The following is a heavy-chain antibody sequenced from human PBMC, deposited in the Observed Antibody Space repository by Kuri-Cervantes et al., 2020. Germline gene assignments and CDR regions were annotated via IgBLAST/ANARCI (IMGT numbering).Heavy chain of an antibody. J-gene: IGHJ4*02. CDR1: GFTVSSNY. V-gene: IGHV4-39*01. CDR2: IYYSGST. CDR3: ARRAPGIVVVVAATRSYYFDY. Sequence: GSLRLSCAASGFTVSSNYWGWIRQPPGKGLEWIGSIYYSGSTYYNPSLKSRVTISVDTSKNQFSLKLSSVTAADTAVYYYARRAPGIVVVVAATRSYYFDYWGQGTLVTVSS. D-gene: IGHD2-15*01.